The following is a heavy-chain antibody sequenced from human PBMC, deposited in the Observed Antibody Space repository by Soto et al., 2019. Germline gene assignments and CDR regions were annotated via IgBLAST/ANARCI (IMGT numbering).Heavy chain of an antibody. CDR1: GFTFSSYA. CDR2: ISSNGGST. Sequence: GSLRLSCAASGFTFSSYAMHWVRQAPGKGLEYVSAISSNGGSTYYANSVKGRFTISRDNSKNTLYLQMGSLRAEDMAVYYCARNTAASYYYGSGSPPGYYMDVWGKGTTVTVSS. CDR3: ARNTAASYYYGSGSPPGYYMDV. V-gene: IGHV3-64*01. D-gene: IGHD3-10*01. J-gene: IGHJ6*03.